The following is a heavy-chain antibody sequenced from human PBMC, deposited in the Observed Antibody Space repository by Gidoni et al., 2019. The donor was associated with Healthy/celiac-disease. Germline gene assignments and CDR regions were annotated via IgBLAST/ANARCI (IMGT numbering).Heavy chain of an antibody. Sequence: EVQPVESGGGLVKPGGPLRLSCAVSGFTLSTCSLTRVRQAPGKGLAWVSSISSSSSYVYYADTGKGRFTISRDNAKNSLYLQMNSLRAEDTAVYYCARRLDPLSYGLTYYYDSSGYDYWGQGTLVTVSS. V-gene: IGHV3-21*01. J-gene: IGHJ4*02. CDR3: ARRLDPLSYGLTYYYDSSGYDY. D-gene: IGHD3-22*01. CDR2: ISSSSSYV. CDR1: GFTLSTCS.